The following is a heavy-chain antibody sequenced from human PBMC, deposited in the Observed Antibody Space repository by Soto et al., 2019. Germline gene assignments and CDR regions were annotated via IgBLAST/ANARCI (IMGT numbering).Heavy chain of an antibody. CDR1: GGSISSGGYS. V-gene: IGHV4-30-2*01. J-gene: IGHJ2*01. CDR2: IYHSGST. CDR3: ARDPGL. Sequence: QLQLQESGSGRVKPSQTLSLTCAVSGGSISSGGYSWSWIRQPPGKGLEWIGYIYHSGSTYYNPSLKSRVTISVDRSKNQFSRKLSSVTAADTAVYYCARDPGLWGRGTLVTVSS.